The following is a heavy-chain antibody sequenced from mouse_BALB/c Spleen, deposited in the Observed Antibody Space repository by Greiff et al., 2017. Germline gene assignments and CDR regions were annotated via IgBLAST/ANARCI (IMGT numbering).Heavy chain of an antibody. J-gene: IGHJ2*01. CDR1: GYTFTSYW. CDR2: IYPGSGST. CDR3: KREDYYGRSWDY. V-gene: IGHV1S22*01. D-gene: IGHD1-1*01. Sequence: LQQPGSELVRPGASVKLSCKASGYTFTSYWMHWVKQRPGQGLEWIGNIYPGSGSTNYDEKFKSKATLTVDTSSSTAYMQLSSLTSEDSAVYYCKREDYYGRSWDYWGQGTTLTVAS.